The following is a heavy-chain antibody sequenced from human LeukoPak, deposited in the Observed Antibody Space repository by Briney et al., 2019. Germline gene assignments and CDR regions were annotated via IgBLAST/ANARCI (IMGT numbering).Heavy chain of an antibody. J-gene: IGHJ4*02. D-gene: IGHD5-18*01. CDR3: ARARGYSYGYGPDY. CDR1: GGSFSGYY. Sequence: ASETLSLTCAVYGGSFSGYYWSWIRQPPGKGLEWIGEINHSGSTNYNPSLKSRVTISVDTSKNQFSQKLSSVTAADTAVYYCARARGYSYGYGPDYWGQGTLVTVSS. CDR2: INHSGST. V-gene: IGHV4-34*01.